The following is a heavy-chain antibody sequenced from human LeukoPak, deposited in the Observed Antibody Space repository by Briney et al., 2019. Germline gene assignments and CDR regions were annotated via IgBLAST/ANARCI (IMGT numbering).Heavy chain of an antibody. D-gene: IGHD5-24*01. CDR2: ISSSGSTI. V-gene: IGHV3-48*03. J-gene: IGHJ5*02. Sequence: GGSLRLSCAASGFTFSSYEMNWVRQAPGKGLEWVSYISSSGSTIYYADSVKGRFTISRDNAKNSLYLQMNSLRSEDTAVYYCARDNSVRDEAWWFNPWGQGTLVTVSS. CDR3: ARDNSVRDEAWWFNP. CDR1: GFTFSSYE.